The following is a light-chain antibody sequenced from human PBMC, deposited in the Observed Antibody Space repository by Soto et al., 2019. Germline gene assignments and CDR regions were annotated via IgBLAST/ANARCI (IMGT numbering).Light chain of an antibody. Sequence: DIQMTQSPSTLSASVGDTVTITCRASQSISSWLAWYQQKPGKAPNLLIYQASSLQGGVPSRFSGSGSGTEFTLIISSLQPDDFATYYCQQYNGYPLTFGGGTKVEIK. CDR3: QQYNGYPLT. CDR2: QAS. J-gene: IGKJ4*01. CDR1: QSISSW. V-gene: IGKV1-5*03.